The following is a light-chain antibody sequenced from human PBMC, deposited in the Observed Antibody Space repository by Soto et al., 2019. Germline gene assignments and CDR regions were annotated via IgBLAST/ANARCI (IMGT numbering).Light chain of an antibody. CDR3: QQASSFPHT. V-gene: IGKV1-12*01. CDR1: QDISKW. Sequence: DIQMTQSPSSVSAPVGDRVTISCRASQDISKWLAWFQQKPGKAPKLLISAASTLQSEVPSRFSGRGSGTEFTLTIQSLQPDDIGTYYCQQASSFPHTFGQGTQVEIK. CDR2: AAS. J-gene: IGKJ2*01.